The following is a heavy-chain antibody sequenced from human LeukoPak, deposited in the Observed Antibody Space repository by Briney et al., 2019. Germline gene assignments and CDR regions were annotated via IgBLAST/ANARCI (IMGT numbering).Heavy chain of an antibody. D-gene: IGHD3-22*01. CDR1: GFTFSTYD. CDR3: AKDPTDFDSSGQTYFDY. Sequence: GGSLRLSCAASGFTFSTYDMSWVRQAPGKGLEWVSAISGSGGSTFYADSVKGRFTISRDNSKNTLYLQMNSLKAEDTAIYYCAKDPTDFDSSGQTYFDYWGQGTLVTVSS. V-gene: IGHV3-23*01. CDR2: ISGSGGST. J-gene: IGHJ4*02.